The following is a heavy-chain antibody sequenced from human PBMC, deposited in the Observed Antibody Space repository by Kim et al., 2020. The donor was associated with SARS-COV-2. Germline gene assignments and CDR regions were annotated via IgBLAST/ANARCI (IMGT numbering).Heavy chain of an antibody. J-gene: IGHJ3*02. D-gene: IGHD4-17*01. V-gene: IGHV1-18*01. Sequence: QKIQGRVTMTTDTSTGTAYMELRSLRSDDTAVYYCARRTVTTADDAFDIWGQGTMVTVSS. CDR3: ARRTVTTADDAFDI.